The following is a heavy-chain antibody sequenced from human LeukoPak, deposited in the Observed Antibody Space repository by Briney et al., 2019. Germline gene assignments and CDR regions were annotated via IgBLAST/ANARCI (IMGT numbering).Heavy chain of an antibody. CDR1: GFTFNNYE. V-gene: IGHV3-48*03. J-gene: IGHJ4*02. CDR2: INSPGTTI. Sequence: GGSLRLSCAASGFTFNNYEMNWVRQAPGKGLVWVAYINSPGTTIFYADSVRGRFTISRDNARNSLSLQMNSLRAEDTAIYYCVRDDPGDYWGQGTLLTVSP. CDR3: VRDDPGDY.